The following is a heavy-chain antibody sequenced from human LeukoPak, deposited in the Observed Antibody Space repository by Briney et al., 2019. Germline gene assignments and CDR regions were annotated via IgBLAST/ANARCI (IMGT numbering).Heavy chain of an antibody. Sequence: SETLSLTCAVYGGSFSGYYWSWIRQPPGKGLEWIGEINHSGSTNYNPSLKSRVTISVDTSKNQFSLKLSSVTAADTAVYYCARILRYYYGSGNWFDPWGQGTLVTVSS. CDR1: GGSFSGYY. CDR2: INHSGST. CDR3: ARILRYYYGSGNWFDP. D-gene: IGHD3-10*01. V-gene: IGHV4-34*01. J-gene: IGHJ5*02.